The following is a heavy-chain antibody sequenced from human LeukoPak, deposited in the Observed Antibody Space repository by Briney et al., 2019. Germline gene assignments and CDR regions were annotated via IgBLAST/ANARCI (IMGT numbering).Heavy chain of an antibody. Sequence: PGGSLRLSCAASGFTFSNYEMHWVRQAPGKGLEWVSYISSSGSDIYYADSVKGRFTISRDNAKNSLYLHMNSLRAEDTAVYYCARVRGWKYFDYWGQGTLVTVSS. CDR1: GFTFSNYE. D-gene: IGHD1-1*01. V-gene: IGHV3-48*03. CDR2: ISSSGSDI. CDR3: ARVRGWKYFDY. J-gene: IGHJ4*02.